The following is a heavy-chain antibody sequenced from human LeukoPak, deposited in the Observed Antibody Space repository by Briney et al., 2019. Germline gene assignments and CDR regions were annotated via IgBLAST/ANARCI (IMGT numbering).Heavy chain of an antibody. Sequence: ASVKVSCKASGYTFTSYDINWVRQATGQGLEWMGWMNPNSGNTGYAQKFQGRVTMTRNTSISTAYMELSSLRSEDTAVYYCARSRPAKRINWFDPWGQGTPVTVSS. V-gene: IGHV1-8*01. CDR2: MNPNSGNT. CDR3: ARSRPAKRINWFDP. J-gene: IGHJ5*02. CDR1: GYTFTSYD. D-gene: IGHD1-14*01.